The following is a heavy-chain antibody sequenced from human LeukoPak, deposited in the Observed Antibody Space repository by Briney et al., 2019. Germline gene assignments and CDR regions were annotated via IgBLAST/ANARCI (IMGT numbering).Heavy chain of an antibody. J-gene: IGHJ6*02. D-gene: IGHD5-18*01. CDR2: FDPEDGET. V-gene: IGHV1-24*01. CDR3: ATDRGGYSYGYRRDGMDV. Sequence: ASVKVSCKVSGYTLTELSMHWVRQAPGKGLEWMGGFDPEDGETIYAQKFQGRVTMTEDTSTDTAYMELSSLRSEDTAVYYCATDRGGYSYGYRRDGMDVWGQGTTVTDSS. CDR1: GYTLTELS.